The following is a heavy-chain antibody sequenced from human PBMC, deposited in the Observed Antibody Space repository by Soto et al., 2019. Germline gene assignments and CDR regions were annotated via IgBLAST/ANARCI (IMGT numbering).Heavy chain of an antibody. Sequence: GGSLRLSCAASGFTFRGYGMHWVRQAPGRGLEWVALISYDGSIKYYADPVRGRFTISRDNSKNTLYLQMNSLRSEDTAVYYCANSEYSRYKNIDVWGQGTTVTVSS. CDR3: ANSEYSRYKNIDV. D-gene: IGHD5-18*01. V-gene: IGHV3-30*18. CDR2: ISYDGSIK. CDR1: GFTFRGYG. J-gene: IGHJ6*02.